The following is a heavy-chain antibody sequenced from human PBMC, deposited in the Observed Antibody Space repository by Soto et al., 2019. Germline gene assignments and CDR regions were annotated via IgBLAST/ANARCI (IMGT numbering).Heavy chain of an antibody. J-gene: IGHJ4*02. V-gene: IGHV1-3*05. CDR1: GYTFTSYA. CDR2: INAGNGNT. D-gene: IGHD2-21*02. CDR3: ARRIVVVTALDY. Sequence: QVQLVQSGAEEKKPGASVKVSCKASGYTFTSYAMHWVRQAPGQRLEWMGWINAGNGNTKYSQTFQGRVTITRDTSASTAYMELSSLRSEDTAVYYCARRIVVVTALDYWGQGTLVTVSS.